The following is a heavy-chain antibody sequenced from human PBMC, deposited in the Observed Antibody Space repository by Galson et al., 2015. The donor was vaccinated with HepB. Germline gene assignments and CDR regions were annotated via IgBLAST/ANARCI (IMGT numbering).Heavy chain of an antibody. J-gene: IGHJ6*02. V-gene: IGHV1-58*01. CDR2: IVVGSGNT. CDR1: GFTFTSSA. Sequence: SVKVSCKASGFTFTSSAVQWVRQARGQRLEWIGWIVVGSGNTNYAQKFQDRVTITRDMSTSTAYMELSSLRSEDTAVYYCAAEEYIGVVPAAMVGQYGMDVWGQGTTVTVSS. D-gene: IGHD2-2*01. CDR3: AAEEYIGVVPAAMVGQYGMDV.